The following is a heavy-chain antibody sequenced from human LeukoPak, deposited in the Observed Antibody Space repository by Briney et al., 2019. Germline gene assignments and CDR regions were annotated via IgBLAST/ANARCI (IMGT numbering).Heavy chain of an antibody. V-gene: IGHV3-48*04. D-gene: IGHD3-10*01. Sequence: GGSLRLSCAASGFTFSSYSMNWVRQAPGKGLEWVSYISSSSSTIYYADSVKGRFTISRDNAKNSLYLQMNSLRAEDTAVYYCARGYRSGTYYGVPGYWGQGTLVTVSS. CDR1: GFTFSSYS. J-gene: IGHJ4*02. CDR2: ISSSSSTI. CDR3: ARGYRSGTYYGVPGY.